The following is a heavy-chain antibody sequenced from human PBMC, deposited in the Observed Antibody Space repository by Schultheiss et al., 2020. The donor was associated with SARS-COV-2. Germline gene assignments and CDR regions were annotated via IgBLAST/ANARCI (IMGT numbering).Heavy chain of an antibody. J-gene: IGHJ4*02. V-gene: IGHV3-23*01. CDR2: ISGSGGST. D-gene: IGHD1-1*01. Sequence: LSLTCAASGFTFSTYVMNWVRQAPGKGLEWVSAISGSGGSTYYADSVKGRFTISRDNSQNTLYLQMNSLTAEDTAVYYCTKRNWLDFWGQGTLVTVSS. CDR1: GFTFSTYV. CDR3: TKRNWLDF.